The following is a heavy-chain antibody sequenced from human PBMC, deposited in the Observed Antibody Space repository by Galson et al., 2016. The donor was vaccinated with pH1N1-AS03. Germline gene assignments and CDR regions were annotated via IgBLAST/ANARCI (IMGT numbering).Heavy chain of an antibody. J-gene: IGHJ4*02. Sequence: SVKVSCKASGYTFTAYYIHWVRQAPGQGLEWVGCINSNTGDTDYAQKFEGLVTMARDTSISTVYMELSRLRPDDSVEYYCAREMLTVTKSFDSWGQGTLVTVAS. V-gene: IGHV1-2*04. CDR1: GYTFTAYY. CDR2: INSNTGDT. CDR3: AREMLTVTKSFDS. D-gene: IGHD1-20*01.